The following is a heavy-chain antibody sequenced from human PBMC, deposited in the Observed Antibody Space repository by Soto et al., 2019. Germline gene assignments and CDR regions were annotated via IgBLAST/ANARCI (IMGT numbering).Heavy chain of an antibody. J-gene: IGHJ5*02. CDR2: ISYDGSNK. CDR1: GFTFSSYA. Sequence: GGSLRLSCAASGFTFSSYAMHWVRQAPGKGLEWVAVISYDGSNKYYADSVKGRFTISRDNSKNTLYLQMNSLRAEDTAVYYCARDLRRGITGTNWFDPWGQGTLVTVSS. D-gene: IGHD1-7*01. V-gene: IGHV3-30-3*01. CDR3: ARDLRRGITGTNWFDP.